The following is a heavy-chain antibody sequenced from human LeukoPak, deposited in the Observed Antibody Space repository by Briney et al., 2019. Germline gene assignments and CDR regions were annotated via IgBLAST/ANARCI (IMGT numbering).Heavy chain of an antibody. J-gene: IGHJ4*02. CDR2: MHYSGST. Sequence: SETLSLTCTVSGGSISSYYWSWIRQPPGKGLEWIGYMHYSGSTNYNPSLKSRVTISVDTSKNQFSLKLSSVTAADTAVYYCARVGGGDCSSTSCYFYWGQGTLVTVSS. CDR1: GGSISSYY. D-gene: IGHD2-2*01. V-gene: IGHV4-59*01. CDR3: ARVGGGDCSSTSCYFY.